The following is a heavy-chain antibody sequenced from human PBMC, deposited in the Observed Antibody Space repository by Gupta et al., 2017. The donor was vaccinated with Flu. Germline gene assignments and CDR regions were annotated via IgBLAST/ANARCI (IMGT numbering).Heavy chain of an antibody. Sequence: QVQLVQSGAEVKKPGSSVKVSCKASGGTFSSYAISWVRQAPGQGLEWMGGIIPIFGTANYAQKFQGRVTITADESTSTAYMELSSLRSEDTAVYYCASPYDSSGYYHRAAPLDYWGQGTLVTVSS. CDR3: ASPYDSSGYYHRAAPLDY. D-gene: IGHD3-22*01. V-gene: IGHV1-69*01. J-gene: IGHJ4*02. CDR1: GGTFSSYA. CDR2: IIPIFGTA.